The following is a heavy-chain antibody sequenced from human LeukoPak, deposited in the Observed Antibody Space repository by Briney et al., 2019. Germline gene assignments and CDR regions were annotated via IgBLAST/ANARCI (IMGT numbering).Heavy chain of an antibody. CDR1: GFTFTGYY. CDR2: IIPHSGVT. J-gene: IGHJ4*02. CDR3: VREGNELLSKNFYY. Sequence: ASVKVSCKASGFTFTGYYIHWVRQAPGQGLEWMGYIIPHSGVTSSPQKFQGRVTMTTDTSTSAAYMELSSLRSDDTAMYYCVREGNELLSKNFYYWGQRTLVTASS. V-gene: IGHV1-2*02. D-gene: IGHD2-21*02.